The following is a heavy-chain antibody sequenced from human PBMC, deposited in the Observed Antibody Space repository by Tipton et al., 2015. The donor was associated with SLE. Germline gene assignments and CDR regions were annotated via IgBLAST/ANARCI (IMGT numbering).Heavy chain of an antibody. J-gene: IGHJ4*02. Sequence: SLRLSCSASGFTFSRYAMSWVRQAPGKGLEWVSSITTSGSTSNYGDSVKGRFTISRDNSKNTLYLQMNSLRAEDTAVYYCAKDRYYGSVSFRVFDYWGQGTLVTVSS. V-gene: IGHV3-23*01. D-gene: IGHD3-10*01. CDR1: GFTFSRYA. CDR2: ITTSGSTS. CDR3: AKDRYYGSVSFRVFDY.